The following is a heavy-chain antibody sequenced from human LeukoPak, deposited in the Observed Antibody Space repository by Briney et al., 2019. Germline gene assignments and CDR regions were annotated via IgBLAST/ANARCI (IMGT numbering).Heavy chain of an antibody. CDR2: INSDGSRT. J-gene: IGHJ4*02. Sequence: GGSLRLSCAASGFTFSNYWMHWVRQAPGKGLVWVSRINSDGSRTTYADSVKGRFTISRDNAKNTLYLQMNSLRAEDTAVYYCARDGYSSSFYFDYWGQGALVTVSS. CDR3: ARDGYSSSFYFDY. D-gene: IGHD6-6*01. V-gene: IGHV3-74*01. CDR1: GFTFSNYW.